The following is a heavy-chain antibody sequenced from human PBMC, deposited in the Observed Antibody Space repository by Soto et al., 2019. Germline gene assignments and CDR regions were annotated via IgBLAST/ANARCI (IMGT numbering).Heavy chain of an antibody. CDR2: ITENGGDT. V-gene: IGHV3-23*01. Sequence: PGGSLRLSCAASGFTFSSYAMTWVRQAPGKGLEWVSAITENGGDTYYADSVKGRFTISRDNSKNTLYLQMNSLRAEDTAVYYCATPSGSYFRFDYWGQGTLVTVSS. J-gene: IGHJ4*02. D-gene: IGHD1-26*01. CDR1: GFTFSSYA. CDR3: ATPSGSYFRFDY.